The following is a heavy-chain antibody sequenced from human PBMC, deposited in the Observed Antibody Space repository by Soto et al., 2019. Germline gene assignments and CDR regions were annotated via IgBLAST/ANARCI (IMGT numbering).Heavy chain of an antibody. Sequence: SETLSLTCTVSGGSMISYYWSWIRQPPGRGLEWIGYIYYAGSTIYNPSLNSRVTISVDTSRNQFSLKLNSVTAADTAVYYCARDLWGYCGTDCYPLDVWGQGTTVTVSS. J-gene: IGHJ6*02. D-gene: IGHD2-21*02. CDR3: ARDLWGYCGTDCYPLDV. V-gene: IGHV4-59*01. CDR2: IYYAGST. CDR1: GGSMISYY.